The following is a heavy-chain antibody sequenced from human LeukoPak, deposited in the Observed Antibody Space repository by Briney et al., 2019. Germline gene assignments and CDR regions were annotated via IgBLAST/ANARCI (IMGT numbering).Heavy chain of an antibody. CDR2: ISIDGNNK. J-gene: IGHJ4*02. V-gene: IGHV3-30*04. CDR3: AKDQSQ. CDR1: GFTFSSYA. Sequence: GRSLRLSCAASGFTFSSYAMHWVRQAPGKGLEWVAVISIDGNNKYYGDSVKGRFTISRDNSKNTLYLQINSLRPEDTAVYYCAKDQSQWGQGTLVIVSS.